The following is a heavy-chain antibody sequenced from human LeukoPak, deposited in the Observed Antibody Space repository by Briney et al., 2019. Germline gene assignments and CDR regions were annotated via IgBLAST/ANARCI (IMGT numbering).Heavy chain of an antibody. J-gene: IGHJ6*02. Sequence: GSLRLSCAASGFTFSTYGMSWVRQAPGKGLEWVSGINWNGGSTGYADSVKGRFTISRDNAKNSLYLQMNSLRAEDTALYHCARGKEGYYGMDVWGQGTTVTVSS. V-gene: IGHV3-20*01. CDR3: ARGKEGYYGMDV. CDR2: INWNGGST. CDR1: GFTFSTYG.